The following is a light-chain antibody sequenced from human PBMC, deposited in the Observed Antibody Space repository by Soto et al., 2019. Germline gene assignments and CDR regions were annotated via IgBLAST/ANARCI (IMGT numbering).Light chain of an antibody. J-gene: IGKJ1*01. V-gene: IGKV3-15*01. Sequence: LMTQSPATLSVSPDEIVSLSFRASQSVSTNLAWYQQKPGQAPRLLMYFASTRATAVPARFTASGSGTEFTLTISSLQSHDFAVYYCQQYNNWPRTFGQGTKVDIK. CDR1: QSVSTN. CDR2: FAS. CDR3: QQYNNWPRT.